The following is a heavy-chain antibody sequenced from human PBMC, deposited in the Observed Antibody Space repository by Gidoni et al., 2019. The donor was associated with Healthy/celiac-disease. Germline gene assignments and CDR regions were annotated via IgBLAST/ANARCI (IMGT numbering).Heavy chain of an antibody. Sequence: QVQLVESGGGVVQPGRSLRLSCAASGFTFSSYGMHWVRQAPGKGLEWVAVISYDGSNKYYADSVKGRFTISRDNSKNTLYLQMNSLRAEDTAVYYCAKDSSGYYYANPFDYWGQGTLVTVSS. CDR2: ISYDGSNK. V-gene: IGHV3-30*18. CDR1: GFTFSSYG. J-gene: IGHJ4*02. D-gene: IGHD3-22*01. CDR3: AKDSSGYYYANPFDY.